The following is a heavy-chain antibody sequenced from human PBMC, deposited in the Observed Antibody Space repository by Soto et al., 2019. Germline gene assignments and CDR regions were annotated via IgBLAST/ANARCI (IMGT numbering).Heavy chain of an antibody. V-gene: IGHV3-20*04. CDR2: ISWNGGTT. J-gene: IGHJ4*02. CDR1: GFSFDDYG. Sequence: EVQLVESGGGVVRPGGSLRLSCAASGFSFDDYGVSWVRQAPGKGLEWVSGISWNGGTTGYADSVKGRFTISRDNAKKSLYLQMSSLRAEDTALYYCATSRGGSWYYFDYWGQGTLVTVSS. D-gene: IGHD2-15*01. CDR3: ATSRGGSWYYFDY.